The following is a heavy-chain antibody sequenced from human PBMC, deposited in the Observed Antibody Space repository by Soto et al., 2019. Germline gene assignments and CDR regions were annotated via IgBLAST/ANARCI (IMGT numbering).Heavy chain of an antibody. CDR2: MNPNSGNT. CDR1: GYTFTSYD. D-gene: IGHD3-3*01. V-gene: IGHV1-8*01. J-gene: IGHJ6*04. Sequence: GSVKVSCKASGYTFTSYDINWVRQATGQGLEWMGWMNPNSGNTGYAQKFQGRVTMTRNTSISTAYMELSSLRSEDTAVYYCARGLAYDFWSGYFLAVWGKGTTVTVSS. CDR3: ARGLAYDFWSGYFLAV.